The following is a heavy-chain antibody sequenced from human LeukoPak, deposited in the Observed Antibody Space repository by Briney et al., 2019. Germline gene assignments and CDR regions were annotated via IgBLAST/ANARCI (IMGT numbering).Heavy chain of an antibody. D-gene: IGHD6-13*01. V-gene: IGHV4-39*07. J-gene: IGHJ4*02. Sequence: SETLSLTCTVSGGSISSSSYYWGWIRQPPGKGLEWIGSIHYSGSTNYNPSLKSRVTISVDTSKNQFSLKLSSVTAADTAVYYCARDVAAAGTVFGYWGQGTLVTVSS. CDR3: ARDVAAAGTVFGY. CDR1: GGSISSSSYY. CDR2: IHYSGST.